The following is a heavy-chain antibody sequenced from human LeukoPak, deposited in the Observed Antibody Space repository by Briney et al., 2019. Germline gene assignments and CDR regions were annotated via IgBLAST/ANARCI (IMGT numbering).Heavy chain of an antibody. Sequence: SETLSLTCTLSAGSISTHYWSCIRQPPGKVLEWIGYIYYSGSTNYNPSLKSRVTISVDTSKNQFSLKLSSVTAADTAVYYCARSGRDGYIDFDYWGQGTLVTVSS. CDR3: ARSGRDGYIDFDY. V-gene: IGHV4-59*11. J-gene: IGHJ4*02. D-gene: IGHD5-24*01. CDR2: IYYSGST. CDR1: AGSISTHY.